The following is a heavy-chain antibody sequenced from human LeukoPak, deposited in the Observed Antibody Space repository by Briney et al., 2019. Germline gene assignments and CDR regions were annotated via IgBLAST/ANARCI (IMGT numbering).Heavy chain of an antibody. J-gene: IGHJ6*03. V-gene: IGHV1-2*02. CDR3: ARGPNVIGMHYYYYYYMDV. CDR2: INPNSGGT. Sequence: GASVKVSCKASGYTFTGYYMHWVRQAPGQGLEWMGWINPNSGGTNYAQKFQGRVTTTRDTSISTAYMELNSLRSDDTAVYYCARGPNVIGMHYYYYYYMDVWGKGTTVTISS. D-gene: IGHD2-8*01. CDR1: GYTFTGYY.